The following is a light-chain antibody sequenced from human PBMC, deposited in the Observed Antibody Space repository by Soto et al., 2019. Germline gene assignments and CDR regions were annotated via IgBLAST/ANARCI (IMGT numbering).Light chain of an antibody. J-gene: IGKJ1*01. Sequence: IVMTQSPATLSVSPGERATLSCRASQSFSSDLAWYQHKPGQAPRLLIYGASTRATGIPARFSGRGSGTEFTLTISSLQSVDFAVYYCQQYDNWPQTFGQGTKVDIK. V-gene: IGKV3-15*01. CDR3: QQYDNWPQT. CDR1: QSFSSD. CDR2: GAS.